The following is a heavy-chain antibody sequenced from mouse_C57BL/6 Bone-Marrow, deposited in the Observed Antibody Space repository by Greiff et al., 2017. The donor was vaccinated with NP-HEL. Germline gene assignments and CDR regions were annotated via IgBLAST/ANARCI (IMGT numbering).Heavy chain of an antibody. J-gene: IGHJ3*01. CDR1: GFTFSSYG. CDR3: ARLGFAY. V-gene: IGHV5-6*01. Sequence: EVQLQQSGGDLVKPGGSLKLSCAASGFTFSSYGMSWVRPTPDKRLEWVATISSGGSYTYYPDSVKGRFTISRDNAKNTLYLQMSSLKSEDTAMYYCARLGFAYWGQGTLVTVSA. CDR2: ISSGGSYT.